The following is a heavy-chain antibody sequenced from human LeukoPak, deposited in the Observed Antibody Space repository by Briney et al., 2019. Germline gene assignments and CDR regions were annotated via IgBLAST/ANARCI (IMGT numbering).Heavy chain of an antibody. V-gene: IGHV1-24*01. D-gene: IGHD3-3*01. CDR1: GYRLSAVS. CDR2: FEPEDGAT. CDR3: MIDYFDWASSRSGNYF. J-gene: IGHJ4*02. Sequence: GASVKVSCKVSGYRLSAVSMHWVRQAPGKGLEWMGCFEPEDGATIYAERFQGRITMTEDTSTDTAYMDLSRLTSEDTAVYYCMIDYFDWASSRSGNYFWGQGTLVTVSS.